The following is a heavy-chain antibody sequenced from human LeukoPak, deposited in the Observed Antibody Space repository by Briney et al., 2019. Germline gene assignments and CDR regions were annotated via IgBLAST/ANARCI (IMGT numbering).Heavy chain of an antibody. CDR2: IGSSGGST. CDR3: AEDRLADSSGYYDY. D-gene: IGHD3-22*01. V-gene: IGHV3-23*01. CDR1: GFTFSTFW. Sequence: GGSLRLSCVASGFTFSTFWMHWVRQVPGKGLEWVSLIGSSGGSTYYADSVKGRFTISRDNSKNTLYLQMDSLRAEDTAVYYCAEDRLADSSGYYDYWGQGTLVTVSS. J-gene: IGHJ4*02.